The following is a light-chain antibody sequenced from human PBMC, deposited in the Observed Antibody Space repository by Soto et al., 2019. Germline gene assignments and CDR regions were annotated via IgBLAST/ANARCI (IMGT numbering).Light chain of an antibody. Sequence: GGRDTITCRASQSISSYLNWYQQKPGKAPKLLIYAASSLQSGVPSRFSGSGSGTDFTLTISSLQPEDFATYYCHQSYSTPRTFGQGTKVDIK. V-gene: IGKV1-39*01. CDR2: AAS. CDR3: HQSYSTPRT. CDR1: QSISSY. J-gene: IGKJ1*01.